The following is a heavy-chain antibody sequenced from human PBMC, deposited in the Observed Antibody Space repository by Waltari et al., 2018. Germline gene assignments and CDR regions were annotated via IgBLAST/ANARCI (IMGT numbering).Heavy chain of an antibody. V-gene: IGHV1-69*05. D-gene: IGHD2-21*01. CDR3: ARGPHCGGDCYSVFYYYGMDV. CDR2: ILPIFGTA. J-gene: IGHJ6*02. Sequence: QVQLVQSGAEVKKPGSSVKVSCKASGGTFSSYAISWVRQAPGQGLEWMGRILPIFGTANYAQKFQGRVTITTDESTSTAYMVLSSLRSEDTAVYYCARGPHCGGDCYSVFYYYGMDVWGQGTTVTVSS. CDR1: GGTFSSYA.